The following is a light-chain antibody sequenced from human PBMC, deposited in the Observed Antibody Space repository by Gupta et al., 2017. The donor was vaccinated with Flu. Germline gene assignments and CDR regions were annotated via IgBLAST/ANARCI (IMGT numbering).Light chain of an antibody. V-gene: IGKV1-5*03. CDR2: KAA. CDR1: QNINNW. Sequence: PSKLSASVGCRGTITCRASQNINNWLAWYQQKLGKAPRLLIYKAASLGSGVPSRFSGSGSGTEFTLTINNLQPDDFATFYCQQDKSYPYTFGQGTKLEI. J-gene: IGKJ2*01. CDR3: QQDKSYPYT.